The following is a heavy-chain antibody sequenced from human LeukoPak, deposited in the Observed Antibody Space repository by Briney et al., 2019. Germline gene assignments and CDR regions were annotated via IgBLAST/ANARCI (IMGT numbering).Heavy chain of an antibody. CDR1: GFTFSTYS. Sequence: PGGSLRLSCTASGFTFSTYSMNWVRQAPGKGLEWISYISSSGSTMYYADVVKGRFTISRDNAKNSLYLQMNSLRAGDTAVYYCATSMDPWGQGTLVTVSS. CDR2: ISSSGSTM. CDR3: ATSMDP. D-gene: IGHD2/OR15-2a*01. J-gene: IGHJ5*02. V-gene: IGHV3-48*01.